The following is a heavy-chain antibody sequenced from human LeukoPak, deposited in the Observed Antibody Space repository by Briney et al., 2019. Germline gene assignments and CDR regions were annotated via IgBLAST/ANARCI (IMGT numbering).Heavy chain of an antibody. J-gene: IGHJ4*02. CDR1: GFTFSNYA. Sequence: GGSLRLSCAASGFTFSNYAMSWVRQAPGKGLEWVSTISSSGGSTYYADSVKGRFTISRDNSKNTLYLQMNGLRIEHTAVYYCATSVDVWGSYRQYYFDYWGQGTLVTVSS. CDR2: ISSSGGST. CDR3: ATSVDVWGSYRQYYFDY. V-gene: IGHV3-23*01. D-gene: IGHD3-16*02.